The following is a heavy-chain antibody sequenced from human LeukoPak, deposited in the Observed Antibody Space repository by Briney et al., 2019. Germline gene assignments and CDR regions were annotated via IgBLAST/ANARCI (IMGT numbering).Heavy chain of an antibody. CDR1: GGSVRSSSYY. CDR3: ARDRGVPRPYYFDQ. D-gene: IGHD3-10*01. Sequence: PSETLSLTCTVSGGSVRSSSYYWGRIRQPPGKGLEWIGSVHYNGSTCYNPSLGGRVIMSIDTSKNQFSLKLTSVTAADTAMYYCARDRGVPRPYYFDQWGQGTLVTVSS. CDR2: VHYNGST. J-gene: IGHJ4*02. V-gene: IGHV4-39*07.